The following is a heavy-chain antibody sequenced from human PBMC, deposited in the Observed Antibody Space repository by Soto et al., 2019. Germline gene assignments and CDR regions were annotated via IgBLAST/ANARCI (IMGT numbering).Heavy chain of an antibody. CDR1: GYTFTSYY. J-gene: IGHJ3*02. CDR3: ARDGGIAAGAFDI. V-gene: IGHV1-46*01. CDR2: INPSGGST. D-gene: IGHD6-13*01. Sequence: ASVKVSCKGSGYTFTSYYMHWVRQAPGQGLEWMGIINPSGGSTSYAQKFQGRVTMTRDTSTSTVYMELSSLRSEDTAVYYCARDGGIAAGAFDIWGQGTMVTVSS.